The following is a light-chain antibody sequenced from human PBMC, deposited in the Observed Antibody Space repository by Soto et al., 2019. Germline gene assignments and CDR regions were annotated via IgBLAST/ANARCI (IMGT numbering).Light chain of an antibody. CDR3: SSYVSSTPVGVV. CDR2: EVS. CDR1: SSDVGGYNY. V-gene: IGLV2-14*01. J-gene: IGLJ2*01. Sequence: QSVLTQPASVSGSPGQSITISCTGTSSDVGGYNYVSWYQQHPGKAPKVMIYEVSNRPSGVSNRFSGSKSGNTASLTISGLQAEDEADYYCSSYVSSTPVGVVFGGGTKLTVL.